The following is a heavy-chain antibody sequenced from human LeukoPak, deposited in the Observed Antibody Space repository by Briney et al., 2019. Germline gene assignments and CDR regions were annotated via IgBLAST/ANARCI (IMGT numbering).Heavy chain of an antibody. CDR2: ISTYNGNT. CDR3: ARAEYCSSTSCYSGGRLYSSSAGDY. D-gene: IGHD2-2*01. J-gene: IGHJ4*02. CDR1: GYTFTSYG. V-gene: IGHV1-18*01. Sequence: ASVKVSCMASGYTFTSYGINWVRQAPGQGLEWMGWISTYNGNTNYAPKLQGRVTMTTDTSTSTAYMELRSLRSDDTAVYYCARAEYCSSTSCYSGGRLYSSSAGDYWGQGTLVTVSS.